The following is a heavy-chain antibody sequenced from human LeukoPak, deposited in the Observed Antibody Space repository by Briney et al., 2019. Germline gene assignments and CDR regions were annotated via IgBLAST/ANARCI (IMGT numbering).Heavy chain of an antibody. Sequence: ASVKLSCTASGYTFTSYDINCVRQAPRQRLEWMGWMNPNIGNTGYAQKFQGRVAMTRNNSIRTAYMELSSLRSEDTAVYYCARGLERVTTANNYWGQGTLVTVSS. D-gene: IGHD2-2*01. CDR1: GYTFTSYD. V-gene: IGHV1-8*01. J-gene: IGHJ4*02. CDR2: MNPNIGNT. CDR3: ARGLERVTTANNY.